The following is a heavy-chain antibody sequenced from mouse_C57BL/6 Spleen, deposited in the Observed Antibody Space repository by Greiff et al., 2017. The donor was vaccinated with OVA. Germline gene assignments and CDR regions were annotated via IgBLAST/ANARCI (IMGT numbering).Heavy chain of an antibody. CDR1: GYAFSSYW. J-gene: IGHJ4*01. CDR2: IYPGDGDT. Sequence: VQLQQSGAELVKPGASVKISCKASGYAFSSYWMNWVKQRPGKGLEWIGQIYPGDGDTNYNGKFKGKATLTADKSSSTAYMQLSSLTSEDSAVDFCARSRWLLGAMDYWGQGTSVTVSS. V-gene: IGHV1-80*01. D-gene: IGHD2-3*01. CDR3: ARSRWLLGAMDY.